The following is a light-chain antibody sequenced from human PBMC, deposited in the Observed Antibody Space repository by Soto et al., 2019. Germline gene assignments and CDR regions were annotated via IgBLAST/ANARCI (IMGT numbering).Light chain of an antibody. CDR2: DAS. Sequence: DIQMTQSPSSLSASVGDRVTITCQASQDISNYLNWYQQKPGKAPKLLIYDASNLETGVPSRFSGSGPGTDFTFTISSLQPEDIATYYCQHFANLPMTFGQGTRLEIK. CDR3: QHFANLPMT. J-gene: IGKJ5*01. V-gene: IGKV1-33*01. CDR1: QDISNY.